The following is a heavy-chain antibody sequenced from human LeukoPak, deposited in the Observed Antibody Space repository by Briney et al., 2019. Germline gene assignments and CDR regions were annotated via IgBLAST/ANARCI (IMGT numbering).Heavy chain of an antibody. J-gene: IGHJ6*04. CDR1: GFTFSGYS. Sequence: GGSLRLSCAASGFTFSGYSMTWVRQAPGKGLEWVANIKPDGSEKYYVNSLKGRFIISRDNGKNSLYLQMNSLRAEDTAVYYCAKDPDVWGKGTTVTVSS. V-gene: IGHV3-7*01. CDR2: IKPDGSEK. CDR3: AKDPDV.